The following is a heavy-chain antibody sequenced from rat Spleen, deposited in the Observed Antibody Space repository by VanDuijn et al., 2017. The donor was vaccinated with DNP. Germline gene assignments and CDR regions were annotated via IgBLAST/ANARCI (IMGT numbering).Heavy chain of an antibody. V-gene: IGHV5-25*01. CDR2: ISSGGGGT. CDR1: GFTFSNYD. J-gene: IGHJ2*01. D-gene: IGHD3-1*01. CDR3: ARQLPLLGETDY. Sequence: EVQLVESGGGLVQPGRSLKLSCAASGFTFSNYDMAWVRQAPTKGLEWIASISSGGGGTYYPDFVKGRFTISRDNAKSTLYLQMDSLRSEDTASYYCARQLPLLGETDYWGQGVMVTVSS.